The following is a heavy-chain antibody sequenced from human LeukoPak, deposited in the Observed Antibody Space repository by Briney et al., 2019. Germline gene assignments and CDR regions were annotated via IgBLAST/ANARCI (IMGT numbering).Heavy chain of an antibody. J-gene: IGHJ5*02. Sequence: SSETLSLTCTVSGGSITNADYCWAWIRQPPGKGQEWIGTIYNNANTYYNPPLESRVTMSLDTSKNQISLTLNPVTAADTAVYYCARDHIDGLNPNNWFAPWGQGMLVTVSS. CDR2: IYNNANT. CDR3: ARDHIDGLNPNNWFAP. V-gene: IGHV4-39*07. D-gene: IGHD5-24*01. CDR1: GGSITNADYC.